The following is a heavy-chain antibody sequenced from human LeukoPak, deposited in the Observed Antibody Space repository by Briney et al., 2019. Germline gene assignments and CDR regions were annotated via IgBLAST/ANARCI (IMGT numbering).Heavy chain of an antibody. V-gene: IGHV1-18*01. D-gene: IGHD6-13*01. CDR1: GYTFNSYG. Sequence: ASVKVSCKASGYTFNSYGISWVRQAPGQGLEWMGRISSYNGNTNYAQKLQGRVTMTTDTSTSTAYMELTSLRSDDTAVYYCARGIGSSTWYDPFDYWGQGTLVTVSS. J-gene: IGHJ4*02. CDR2: ISSYNGNT. CDR3: ARGIGSSTWYDPFDY.